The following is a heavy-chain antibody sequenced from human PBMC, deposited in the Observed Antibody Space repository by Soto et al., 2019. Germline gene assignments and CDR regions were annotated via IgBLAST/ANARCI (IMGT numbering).Heavy chain of an antibody. CDR1: RFTLSGYA. J-gene: IGHJ6*03. D-gene: IGHD6-6*01. Sequence: EVQLAESGGSLAQPGGSLRLSCAASRFTLSGYAMDWVRQAPGKGLEYVSGISSNGVGTYYANSVQGRFTISRDNSKNTVYLQMGSLRPEDMAVYYCARRARPDFYYMDVWGKGTTVTVS. CDR2: ISSNGVGT. V-gene: IGHV3-64*01. CDR3: ARRARPDFYYMDV.